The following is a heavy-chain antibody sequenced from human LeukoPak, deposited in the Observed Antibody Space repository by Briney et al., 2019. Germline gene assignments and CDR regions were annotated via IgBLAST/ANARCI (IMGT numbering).Heavy chain of an antibody. Sequence: GGSLRLSCAASGFTFSRLDMTWVRQAPGKGLEWVSGISARTGTTYYADSVKGRFIISRDNSKDTLYLQMNSLRAEDTAVYYCAKGSWCDYWGQGSLVTVSS. CDR2: ISARTGTT. CDR1: GFTFSRLD. V-gene: IGHV3-23*01. J-gene: IGHJ4*02. CDR3: AKGSWCDY. D-gene: IGHD6-13*01.